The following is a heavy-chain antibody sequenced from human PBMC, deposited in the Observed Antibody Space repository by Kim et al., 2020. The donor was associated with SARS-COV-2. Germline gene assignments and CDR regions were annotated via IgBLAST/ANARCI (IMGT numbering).Heavy chain of an antibody. CDR2: INPNSGGT. Sequence: ASVKVSCKASGYTFTGYYMHWVRQAPGQGLEWMGRINPNSGGTNYAQKFQGRVTMTRDTSITTAYMELSSLRSDDTAMYYCARGQLAPFYYWGQGTLVTVSS. V-gene: IGHV1-2*06. CDR3: ARGQLAPFYY. D-gene: IGHD6-6*01. J-gene: IGHJ4*02. CDR1: GYTFTGYY.